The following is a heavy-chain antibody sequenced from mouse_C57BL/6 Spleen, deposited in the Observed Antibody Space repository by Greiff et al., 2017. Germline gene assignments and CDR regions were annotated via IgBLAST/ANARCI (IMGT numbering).Heavy chain of an antibody. V-gene: IGHV1-22*01. CDR2: INPNNGGT. D-gene: IGHD1-1*01. Sequence: EVQLQESGPELVKPGASVKMSCKASGYTFTDYNMHWVKQSHGKSLEWIGYINPNNGGTSYNQKFKGKATLTVNKSSSSAYMELRSLTSEDSAVYYCARRGTTVVATYWYFDVWGTGTTVTVSS. J-gene: IGHJ1*03. CDR1: GYTFTDYN. CDR3: ARRGTTVVATYWYFDV.